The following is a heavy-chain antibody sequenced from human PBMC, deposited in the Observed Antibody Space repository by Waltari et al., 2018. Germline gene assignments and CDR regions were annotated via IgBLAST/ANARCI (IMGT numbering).Heavy chain of an antibody. CDR3: AREIAVTGQYYFDY. Sequence: EVQLVESGGDSVQPGGSLRLSCAVSGFTFISYWMHWVRHGPGKGLVWVSRIKRDGSTTTYADSVKGRFTISRDNAKNTLYLQMNSLRAEDTAVYYCAREIAVTGQYYFDYWGQGTLVTVSS. CDR2: IKRDGSTT. CDR1: GFTFISYW. D-gene: IGHD6-13*01. V-gene: IGHV3-74*01. J-gene: IGHJ4*02.